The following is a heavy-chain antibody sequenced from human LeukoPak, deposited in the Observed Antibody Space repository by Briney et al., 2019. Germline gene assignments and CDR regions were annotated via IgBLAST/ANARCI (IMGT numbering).Heavy chain of an antibody. CDR2: INHSGST. V-gene: IGHV4-34*01. CDR3: ASLKDTAMVISAGETRDY. CDR1: GGSFSGYY. Sequence: SETLSLTCAVYGGSFSGYYWSWIRQPPGKGLEWIGEINHSGSTNYNPSLKSRVTISVDTSKNQFSLKLSSVTAADTAVYYCASLKDTAMVISAGETRDYWGQGTLVTVSS. D-gene: IGHD5-18*01. J-gene: IGHJ4*02.